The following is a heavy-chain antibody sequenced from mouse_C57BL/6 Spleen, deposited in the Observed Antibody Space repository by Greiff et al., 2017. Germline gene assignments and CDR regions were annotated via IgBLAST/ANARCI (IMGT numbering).Heavy chain of an antibody. CDR2: IYPGDGDT. CDR3: ASPQSRNYLYAMDY. J-gene: IGHJ4*01. D-gene: IGHD2-1*01. CDR1: GYAFSSSW. Sequence: QVQLQQSGPELVKPGASVKISCKASGYAFSSSWMNWVKQRPGKGLEWIGRIYPGDGDTNYNGKFKGKATLTADKSSSTAYMQLSSLTSEDSAVYFCASPQSRNYLYAMDYWGQGTSVTVSS. V-gene: IGHV1-82*01.